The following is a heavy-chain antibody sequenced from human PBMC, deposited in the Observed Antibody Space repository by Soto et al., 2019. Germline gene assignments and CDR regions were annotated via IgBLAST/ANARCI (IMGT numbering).Heavy chain of an antibody. V-gene: IGHV4-59*08. D-gene: IGHD1-1*01. CDR3: ARRYGYSFDY. CDR2: IYYSGST. J-gene: IGHJ4*02. Sequence: SETLSLTCTVSGGSISSYYWSWIRQPPGKGLEWIGYIYYSGSTNYNPSLKSRVTLSVDTSKNQFSLKLSSVTAADTAVYYCARRYGYSFDYWGQGTLVTVSS. CDR1: GGSISSYY.